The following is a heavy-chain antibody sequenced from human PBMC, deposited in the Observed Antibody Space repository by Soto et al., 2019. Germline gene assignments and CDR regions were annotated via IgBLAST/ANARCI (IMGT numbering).Heavy chain of an antibody. CDR1: RYSFTSYW. V-gene: IGHV5-51*01. J-gene: IGHJ6*02. D-gene: IGHD5-18*01. CDR2: IYPGDSDT. CDR3: SRFPPQLEEGMYV. Sequence: GESLKISCKGSRYSFTSYWIGWVRQMPGKGLEWMGIIYPGDSDTRYSPSFQGQVTISADKSISTAYLQWSSLKASDTAMYYCSRFPPQLEEGMYVWGQGTTVTVSS.